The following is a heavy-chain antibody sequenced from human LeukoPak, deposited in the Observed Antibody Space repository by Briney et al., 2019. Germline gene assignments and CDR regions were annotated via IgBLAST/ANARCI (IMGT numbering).Heavy chain of an antibody. CDR1: GFTVSSNY. J-gene: IGHJ6*03. D-gene: IGHD3-10*01. CDR3: ARSLRVRGVPDYMDV. V-gene: IGHV3-53*01. CDR2: IYKNAIT. Sequence: GGSLRLSCAASGFTVSSNYMTWVRQAPGKGLEWVSVIYKNAITYYADTVKGRFTISRDNSKSMLYLQMNSLGAEDTAVYYCARSLRVRGVPDYMDVWGKGTTVTISS.